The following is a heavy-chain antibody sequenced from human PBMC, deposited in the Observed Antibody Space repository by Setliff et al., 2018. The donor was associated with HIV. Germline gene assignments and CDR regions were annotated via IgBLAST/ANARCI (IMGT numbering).Heavy chain of an antibody. Sequence: SETLSLTCAVSGGSISNGGYYWSWIRQPAGKRLEWIGRTYSSGSTNYNPSLKSRVTISIDTSKNQFSLKLSSVTAADTAVYYCARDLKREGVQAGDAFDIWGQGTMVTVSS. CDR1: GGSISNGGYY. CDR2: TYSSGST. D-gene: IGHD3-10*01. J-gene: IGHJ3*02. V-gene: IGHV4-61*02. CDR3: ARDLKREGVQAGDAFDI.